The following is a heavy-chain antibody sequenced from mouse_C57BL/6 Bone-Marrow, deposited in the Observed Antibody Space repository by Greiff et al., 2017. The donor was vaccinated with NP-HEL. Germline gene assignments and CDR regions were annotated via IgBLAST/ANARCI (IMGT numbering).Heavy chain of an antibody. V-gene: IGHV5-6*01. CDR1: GFTFSSYG. CDR3: ARDGYYGD. D-gene: IGHD2-3*01. CDR2: ISSGGSYT. Sequence: EVKLMESGGDLVKPGGSLKLSCAASGFTFSSYGMSWVRQTPDKRLEWVATISSGGSYTYYPDSVKGRCTIARDNAKNTLYLQMSSLKSEDTAMYYCARDGYYGDWGQGTTLTVSS. J-gene: IGHJ2*01.